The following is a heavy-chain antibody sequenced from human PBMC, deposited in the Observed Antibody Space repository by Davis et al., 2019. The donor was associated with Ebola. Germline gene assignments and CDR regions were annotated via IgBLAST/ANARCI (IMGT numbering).Heavy chain of an antibody. V-gene: IGHV3-30*18. CDR3: AKGGDNGDPAVY. D-gene: IGHD4-17*01. Sequence: GESLKISCAASGFTFSSYGMHWVRQAPGKGLEWVAVISYDGSNKYYADSVKGRFTISRDNSKNTLYLQMNSLRAEDTAVYYCAKGGDNGDPAVYWGQGTQVTVSS. CDR2: ISYDGSNK. J-gene: IGHJ4*02. CDR1: GFTFSSYG.